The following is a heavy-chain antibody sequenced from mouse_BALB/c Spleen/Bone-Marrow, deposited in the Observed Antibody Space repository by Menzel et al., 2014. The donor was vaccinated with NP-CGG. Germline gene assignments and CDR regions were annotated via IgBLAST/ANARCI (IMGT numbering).Heavy chain of an antibody. CDR3: ASYRDAWYFDV. J-gene: IGHJ1*01. CDR2: IDPANGNT. V-gene: IGHV14-3*02. D-gene: IGHD2-14*01. CDR1: GFNIKDTY. Sequence: EVQLQQSGAELVKPGASVKLSCTASGFNIKDTYMHWVKQRPEQGLEWIGRIDPANGNTKYDPKFQGKATITADTSSNTADLQLSSLASDDTAVYYCASYRDAWYFDVWGAGTTVTVSA.